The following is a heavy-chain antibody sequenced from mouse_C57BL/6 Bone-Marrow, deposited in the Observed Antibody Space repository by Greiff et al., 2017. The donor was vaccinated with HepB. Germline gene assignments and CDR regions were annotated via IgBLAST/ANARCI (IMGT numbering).Heavy chain of an antibody. CDR2: IDPENGDT. Sequence: EVKLVESGAELVRPGASVKLSCTASGFNIKDDYMHWVKQRPEQGLEWIGWIDPENGDTEYASKFQGKATITADTTSNTAYLRLSSLTSEDTAVYYCTAYGSSYYFDYWGQGTTLTVSS. CDR3: TAYGSSYYFDY. D-gene: IGHD1-1*01. CDR1: GFNIKDDY. V-gene: IGHV14-4*01. J-gene: IGHJ2*01.